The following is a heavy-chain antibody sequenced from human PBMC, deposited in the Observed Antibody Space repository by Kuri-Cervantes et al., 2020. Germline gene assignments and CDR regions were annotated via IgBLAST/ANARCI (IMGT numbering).Heavy chain of an antibody. CDR1: GYTFTYRY. Sequence: SVKVSCKASGYTFTYRYLHWVRQAPGQALEWMGWITPFNGNTNYAQKFQDRVTMTTDTSTSTAYMELRSLRSDDTAVYYCARRKGNWFDPWGQGTLVTVSS. CDR2: ITPFNGNT. CDR3: ARRKGNWFDP. J-gene: IGHJ5*02. V-gene: IGHV1-45*02. D-gene: IGHD1-14*01.